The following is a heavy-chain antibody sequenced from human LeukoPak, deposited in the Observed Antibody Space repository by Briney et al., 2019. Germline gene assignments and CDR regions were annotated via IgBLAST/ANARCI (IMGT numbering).Heavy chain of an antibody. CDR1: GYTFTSYY. CDR3: ATTTYYYDSSGYPPIGY. Sequence: ASVKVSCKASGYTFTSYYMHWVRQAPGQGLEWMGIINPSGGSISYAQKFQGRVTMTRDMSTSTVYMELSSLRSEDTAVYYCATTTYYYDSSGYPPIGYWGQGTLVTVSS. D-gene: IGHD3-22*01. CDR2: INPSGGSI. V-gene: IGHV1-46*01. J-gene: IGHJ4*02.